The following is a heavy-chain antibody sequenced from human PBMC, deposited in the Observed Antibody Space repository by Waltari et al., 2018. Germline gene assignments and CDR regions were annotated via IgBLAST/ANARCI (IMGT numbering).Heavy chain of an antibody. CDR1: GFTFSSYW. CDR2: IKQDGSEE. J-gene: IGHJ5*02. CDR3: ARGGDFNFGWFDP. D-gene: IGHD3-10*01. Sequence: EVQLVESGGGLVQPGGSLRLSCAASGFTFSSYWMSWVRQAPGKGLEWVANIKQDGSEEYYVDSVKGRFTISRDNAKNSLYLQMNSRRAEDTAVYYGARGGDFNFGWFDPWGQGTLVTVSS. V-gene: IGHV3-7*01.